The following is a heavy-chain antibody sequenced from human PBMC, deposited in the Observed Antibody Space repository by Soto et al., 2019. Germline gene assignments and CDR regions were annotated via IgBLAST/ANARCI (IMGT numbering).Heavy chain of an antibody. CDR2: ISAYNGNT. D-gene: IGHD6-6*01. J-gene: IGHJ6*03. V-gene: IGHV1-18*01. CDR3: ARVRSGYSSSSSDYYYYYMDV. Sequence: ASVKVSCKASGYTFTSYGISWVRQAPGQGLEWMGWISAYNGNTNYAQKLQGRVTMTTDTSTSTAYMELRSLRSDDTAVYYCARVRSGYSSSSSDYYYYYMDVWGKGTTVTVSS. CDR1: GYTFTSYG.